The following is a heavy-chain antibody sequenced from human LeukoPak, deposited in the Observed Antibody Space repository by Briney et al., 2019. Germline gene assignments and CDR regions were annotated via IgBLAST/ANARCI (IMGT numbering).Heavy chain of an antibody. Sequence: SETLSLTCSVSGDSITYFYWSWIRQAAGKGLEWIGRISSSGSTDYNGSLKSRVTMSVDTSKNQLSLKVISVTAADTAVYYCARDLGIYGGGAFDIWGQGTMVTVSS. J-gene: IGHJ3*02. V-gene: IGHV4-4*07. CDR1: GDSITYFY. CDR2: ISSSGST. D-gene: IGHD4-23*01. CDR3: ARDLGIYGGGAFDI.